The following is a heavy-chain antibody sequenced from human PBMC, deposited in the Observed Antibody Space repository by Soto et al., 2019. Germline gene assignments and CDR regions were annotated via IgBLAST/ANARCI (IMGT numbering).Heavy chain of an antibody. D-gene: IGHD3-3*01. J-gene: IGHJ4*02. Sequence: SLGLSCAPSGFTFSSYDMSWFRQAPGKGLEWVSAISGSGGSTYYADSVKGRFTISRDNSKNTLYLQMNSLRAEDTAVYYCANERRRSGLRPRRCPGYFDYWGQGTLVTVSS. CDR2: ISGSGGST. V-gene: IGHV3-23*01. CDR3: ANERRRSGLRPRRCPGYFDY. CDR1: GFTFSSYD.